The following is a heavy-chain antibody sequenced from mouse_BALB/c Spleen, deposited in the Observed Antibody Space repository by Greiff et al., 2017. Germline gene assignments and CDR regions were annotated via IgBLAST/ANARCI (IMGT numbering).Heavy chain of an antibody. J-gene: IGHJ4*01. Sequence: VQRVESGPGLVAPSQSLSITCTVSGFSLTGYGVNWVRQPPGKGLEWLGMIWGDGSTDYNSALKSRLSISKDNSKSQVFLKMNSLQTDDTARYYCARHGYVYAMDYWGQGTSVTVSS. D-gene: IGHD2-2*01. V-gene: IGHV2-6-7*01. CDR2: IWGDGST. CDR1: GFSLTGYG. CDR3: ARHGYVYAMDY.